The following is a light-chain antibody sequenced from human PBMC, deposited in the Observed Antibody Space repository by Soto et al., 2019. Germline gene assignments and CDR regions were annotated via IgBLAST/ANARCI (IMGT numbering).Light chain of an antibody. V-gene: IGLV2-14*01. CDR2: DVT. CDR3: SSYTTSNTRQIV. CDR1: SSDVVGYNY. J-gene: IGLJ1*01. Sequence: QSVLTQPASVSWSPVQSITISCTGTSSDVVGYNYVSWYQHHPGKAPKLIIYDVTNRPSGVSNPFSGSKSGNTASLTISGLQPEDEADYYCSSYTTSNTRQIVFGTGTKVTVL.